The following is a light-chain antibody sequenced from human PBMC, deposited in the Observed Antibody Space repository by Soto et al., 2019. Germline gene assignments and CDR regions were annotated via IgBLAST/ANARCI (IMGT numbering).Light chain of an antibody. CDR2: SNT. CDR3: QSYDNSLGGVV. J-gene: IGLJ7*01. Sequence: QSVLTQPPSVSGAPGQKVTLSCTGGSSNIGAGYDVHWYQQFPGTAPRLLIYSNTDRPSAIPDRFSGSKSGTSASLAITGLQAEDEDDYYCQSYDNSLGGVVFGGGTQLTVL. V-gene: IGLV1-40*01. CDR1: SSNIGAGYD.